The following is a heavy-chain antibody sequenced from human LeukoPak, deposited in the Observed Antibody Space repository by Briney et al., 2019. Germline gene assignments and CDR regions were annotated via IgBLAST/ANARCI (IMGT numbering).Heavy chain of an antibody. D-gene: IGHD1-26*01. CDR1: GFTFSSYW. J-gene: IGHJ4*02. CDR2: IKQDGSEK. V-gene: IGHV3-7*03. Sequence: GGSLRLSCAASGFTFSSYWMSWVRQAPGKGLEWVANIKQDGSEKYYVDSVKGRFTISRDNAKNSLYLQMNSLRAEDTAVYYCAKGRSGSYSPTWDYWGQGTLVTVSS. CDR3: AKGRSGSYSPTWDY.